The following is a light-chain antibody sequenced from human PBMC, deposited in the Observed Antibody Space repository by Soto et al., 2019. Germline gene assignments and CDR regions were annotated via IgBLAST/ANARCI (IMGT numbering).Light chain of an antibody. V-gene: IGKV1-39*01. Sequence: DIQMTQSPSSLSASVGDRVXIXXXASQSISSYLNWYQQKPGKAPKLLIYAASSLQSGVPSRFSGSGSGTDFTLTISSLQPEDFATYYCQQSYSTPFTFGPGTKVDIK. CDR1: QSISSY. J-gene: IGKJ3*01. CDR2: AAS. CDR3: QQSYSTPFT.